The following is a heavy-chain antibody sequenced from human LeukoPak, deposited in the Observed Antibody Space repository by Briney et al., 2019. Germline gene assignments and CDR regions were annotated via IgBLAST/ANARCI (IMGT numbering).Heavy chain of an antibody. Sequence: SETLSLTYSVSGGSMFSYYWNWIRQPPGKGLEWIGYIYSNGITKYSPSLRSRGTISFATSRNQFSLRLTSVTAADTAIYYCARRAYYDSSGYHPTSGYFDLWGRGTLVTVSS. J-gene: IGHJ2*01. V-gene: IGHV4-4*08. CDR1: GGSMFSYY. CDR3: ARRAYYDSSGYHPTSGYFDL. D-gene: IGHD3-22*01. CDR2: IYSNGIT.